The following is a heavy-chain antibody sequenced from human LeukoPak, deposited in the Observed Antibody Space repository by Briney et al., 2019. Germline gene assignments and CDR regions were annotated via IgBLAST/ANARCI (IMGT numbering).Heavy chain of an antibody. D-gene: IGHD4-11*01. J-gene: IGHJ6*03. Sequence: SETLSLTCAVYGGSFSGYYWSWIRQPPGKGLEWIGEINHSGSTNYNPSLKSRVTISVDTSKNQFSLKLSSVTAADTAVYYCARATGKYYYYYYMDDWGKGTTVTVSS. CDR1: GGSFSGYY. CDR2: INHSGST. V-gene: IGHV4-34*01. CDR3: ARATGKYYYYYYMDD.